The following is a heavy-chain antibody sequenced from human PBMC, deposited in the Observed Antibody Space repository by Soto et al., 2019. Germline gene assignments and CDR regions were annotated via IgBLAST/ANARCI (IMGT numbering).Heavy chain of an antibody. CDR3: ARDSVYCSGDSCYPFDY. J-gene: IGHJ4*02. CDR1: GHTFTTYG. V-gene: IGHV1-18*01. Sequence: ASVKVSCKASGHTFTTYGISWVRQAPGQGLEWMGWISAYNGNTNSAQKLQGRVTMTTDTSTSTAYMELRSLRSDDTAVYYCARDSVYCSGDSCYPFDYWGQGTLVTVSS. D-gene: IGHD2-15*01. CDR2: ISAYNGNT.